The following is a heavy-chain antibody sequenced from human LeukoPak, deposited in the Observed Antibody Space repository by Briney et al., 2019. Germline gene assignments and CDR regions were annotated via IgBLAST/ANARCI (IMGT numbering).Heavy chain of an antibody. J-gene: IGHJ4*02. CDR3: ARDLSGVTGYTYGRGIDY. V-gene: IGHV3-7*01. D-gene: IGHD5-18*01. Sequence: GGSLRLSCAASGFTFSSYWMSWVRQAPGKGLEWGANIKKDGSEKYYVDSVEGRFTISRDNAKTSLYLQMNSLRAEDTAVYYCARDLSGVTGYTYGRGIDYWGQGTLVTVSS. CDR1: GFTFSSYW. CDR2: IKKDGSEK.